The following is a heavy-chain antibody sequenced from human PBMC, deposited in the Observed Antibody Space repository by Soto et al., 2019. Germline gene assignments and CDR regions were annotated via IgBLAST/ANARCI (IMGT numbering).Heavy chain of an antibody. Sequence: QVQLQESGPGLVKPSQTLSLTCTVAGGSVGSRGYFWTWIRQPPGKGLEWIVSTLHSGSTYYNPSLKSRVSTSVAASKNHFSLSLTSLTAAAKAVYSCARAWDYSTSSGLDYWGQGTLVTVSS. D-gene: IGHD6-6*01. CDR3: ARAWDYSTSSGLDY. CDR2: TLHSGST. J-gene: IGHJ4*02. CDR1: GGSVGSRGYF. V-gene: IGHV4-31*03.